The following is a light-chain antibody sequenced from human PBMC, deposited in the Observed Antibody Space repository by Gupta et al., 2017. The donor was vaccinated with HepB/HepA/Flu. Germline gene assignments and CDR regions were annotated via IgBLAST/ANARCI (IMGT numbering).Light chain of an antibody. V-gene: IGKV3-11*01. CDR3: QQRSNWPFT. J-gene: IGKJ3*01. CDR1: QSISSY. Sequence: EIVLTQSPATLSLSPGERATLSCRASQSISSYLAWYQQKPGQAPRLLIYEASNRATGIPARFSGSGSGTDFTLTISSLEPEDFAVYYCQQRSNWPFTFGHGTNVDIK. CDR2: EAS.